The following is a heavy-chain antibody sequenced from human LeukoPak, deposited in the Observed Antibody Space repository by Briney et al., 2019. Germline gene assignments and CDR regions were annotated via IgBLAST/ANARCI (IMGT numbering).Heavy chain of an antibody. CDR1: GFTFSSYW. CDR3: ARVYCSGGTCSFDY. CDR2: IYYSGST. V-gene: IGHV4-59*05. Sequence: PGGSLRLSCAASGFTFSSYWMSWVRQAPGEGLVWIGSIYYSGSTYYNPSLKSRATISVDTSKHQFSLRLSSVTAADTAVYYCARVYCSGGTCSFDYWGQGTLVTVSS. D-gene: IGHD2-15*01. J-gene: IGHJ4*02.